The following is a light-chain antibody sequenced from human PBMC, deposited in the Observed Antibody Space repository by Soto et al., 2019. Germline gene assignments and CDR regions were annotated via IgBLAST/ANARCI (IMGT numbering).Light chain of an antibody. V-gene: IGLV2-23*01. CDR2: EGS. Sequence: SALTQPASVSGSPGQSITISCTGTSSDVGSYNLVSWYQQHPGKAPKLMIYEGSKRPSGVSNRFSGSKSGNTASLTISGLQAEDEADYYCCSYAGSRTPYVFGTGTKLTVL. J-gene: IGLJ1*01. CDR1: SSDVGSYNL. CDR3: CSYAGSRTPYV.